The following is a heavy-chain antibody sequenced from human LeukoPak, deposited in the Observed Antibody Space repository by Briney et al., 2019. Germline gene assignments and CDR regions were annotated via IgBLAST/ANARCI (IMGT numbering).Heavy chain of an antibody. CDR3: AREVGYSSSWYLGYYYYMDV. D-gene: IGHD6-13*01. Sequence: AGGSLRLACAASGFTFNSYWRIWVRHAPGKGLEWRANVQKDGSEKYYVVSVRVRITISRDNAKSSVYLQMNSLRAEDTAVYYCAREVGYSSSWYLGYYYYMDVWGKGTTVTVSS. CDR1: GFTFNSYW. CDR2: VQKDGSEK. V-gene: IGHV3-7*01. J-gene: IGHJ6*03.